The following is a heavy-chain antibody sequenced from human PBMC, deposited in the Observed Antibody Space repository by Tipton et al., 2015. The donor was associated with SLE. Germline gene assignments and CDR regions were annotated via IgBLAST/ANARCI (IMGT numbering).Heavy chain of an antibody. Sequence: TLSLTCTVSGGSVSSGSYYWSWIRQPPGKGLEWIGEINHSGSTNYNPSLKSRVTISVDTSKNQFSLKLSSVTAADTAVYYCARERGSWREDAFDIWGQGTMVTVSS. CDR2: INHSGST. CDR3: ARERGSWREDAFDI. J-gene: IGHJ3*02. CDR1: GGSVSSGSYY. V-gene: IGHV4-61*01. D-gene: IGHD2-15*01.